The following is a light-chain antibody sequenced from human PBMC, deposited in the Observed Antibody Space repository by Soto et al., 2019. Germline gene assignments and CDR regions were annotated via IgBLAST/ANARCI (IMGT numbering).Light chain of an antibody. V-gene: IGKV3-15*01. J-gene: IGKJ5*01. Sequence: EIVMTQSPATLSVSPGERATLSCSASQSVSSNLAWYQQKPGQAPRLLIYGASTRATGIPARFSGSGSGTEFTLTISSLQFEDFAVYYCQQYNNWPITFGQGTRLEIK. CDR1: QSVSSN. CDR2: GAS. CDR3: QQYNNWPIT.